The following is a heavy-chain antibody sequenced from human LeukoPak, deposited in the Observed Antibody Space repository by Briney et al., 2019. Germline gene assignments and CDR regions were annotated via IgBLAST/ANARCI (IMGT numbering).Heavy chain of an antibody. V-gene: IGHV1-69*04. CDR2: IIPILGIA. CDR1: GGTFSSYA. Sequence: SVKVSCKASGGTFSSYAISWVRQAPGQGLEWMGRIIPILGIANYAQKFQGRVTITADKSTSTAYMELSSLRSEDTAVYYCARDGSSWQFDYWGQGTLATVSS. J-gene: IGHJ4*02. D-gene: IGHD6-13*01. CDR3: ARDGSSWQFDY.